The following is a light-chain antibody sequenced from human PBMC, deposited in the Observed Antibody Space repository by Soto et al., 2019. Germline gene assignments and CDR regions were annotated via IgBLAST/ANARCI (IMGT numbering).Light chain of an antibody. V-gene: IGKV3-20*01. CDR3: QQYTSSPPT. J-gene: IGKJ5*01. CDR1: QSVSNNY. Sequence: EVVLTQSPGTPSLSPGERATLSCRTSQSVSNNYLAWYQQKPGQAPRLLIYGASSRATGIPDSFSGSGSGTDFTLTISRLEPEDFAVYYCQQYTSSPPTFGQGTRLEIK. CDR2: GAS.